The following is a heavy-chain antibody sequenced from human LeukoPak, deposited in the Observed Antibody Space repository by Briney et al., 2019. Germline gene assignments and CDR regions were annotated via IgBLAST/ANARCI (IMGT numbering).Heavy chain of an antibody. CDR3: VRRQYYGGGTYSPFNH. Sequence: SGPTLVEPTQTLTLTCTFSGFSLDSDRVAVGWIRQPPGKALEWLALTYGDDDRRYSSSLKNRLTITRDTSRNQVVLTMTNMDPVDTGTYFCVRRQYYGGGTYSPFNHWGLGILVTVTS. CDR1: GFSLDSDRVA. J-gene: IGHJ4*02. D-gene: IGHD2-21*01. V-gene: IGHV2-5*02. CDR2: TYGDDDR.